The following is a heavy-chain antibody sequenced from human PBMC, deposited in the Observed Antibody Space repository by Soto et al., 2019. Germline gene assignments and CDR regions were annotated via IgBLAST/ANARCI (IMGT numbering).Heavy chain of an antibody. V-gene: IGHV1-3*01. Sequence: QVHHVQSGAEVKKPGASVKVSCKTSGYTFSNHAIHWVRQAPGQSLEWMGWINAGNGNTKYSQKFQDRITIYTSANTAHMELSSLRVEDTAVYYCASRPIMVMLVGKWADVFDIWGQGTMVAVSS. J-gene: IGHJ3*02. D-gene: IGHD1-26*01. CDR1: GYTFSNHA. CDR2: INAGNGNT. CDR3: ASRPIMVMLVGKWADVFDI.